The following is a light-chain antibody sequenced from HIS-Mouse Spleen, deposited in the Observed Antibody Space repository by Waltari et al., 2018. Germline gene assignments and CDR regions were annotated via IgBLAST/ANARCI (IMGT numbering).Light chain of an antibody. CDR1: ALPQQY. Sequence: SYELTQPPSVSVSPGQTARIPCSGDALPQQYAYWYQQKPGQAPVLVIYKDSERPSGIPERFSGSSSGTTVTLTISGVQAEDEADYYCQSADSSGTYRVFGGGTKLTVL. CDR2: KDS. J-gene: IGLJ3*02. V-gene: IGLV3-25*03. CDR3: QSADSSGTYRV.